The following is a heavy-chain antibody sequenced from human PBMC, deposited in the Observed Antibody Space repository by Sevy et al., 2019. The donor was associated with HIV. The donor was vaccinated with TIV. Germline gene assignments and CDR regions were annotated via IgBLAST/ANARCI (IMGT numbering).Heavy chain of an antibody. CDR2: VHYRGST. CDR1: VSSGSISASNSY. CDR3: ARHDGVNPEYFDS. V-gene: IGHV4-39*01. Sequence: SETLSLSCTVSVSSGSISASNSYWGWIRQPPGKGLERIGSVHYRGSTYYHPSLKSRVTISIHTSRNLFSLELKSVTAADTAFYFCARHDGVNPEYFDSWGRGILVTVSS. J-gene: IGHJ4*02. D-gene: IGHD4-17*01.